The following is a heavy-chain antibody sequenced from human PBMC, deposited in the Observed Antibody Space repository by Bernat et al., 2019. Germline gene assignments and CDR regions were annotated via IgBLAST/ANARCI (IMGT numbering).Heavy chain of an antibody. CDR1: GFTFSSYA. Sequence: EVQLLESGGGLVQPGGSLRLSCAASGFTFSSYAMSWVRQAPGKGLEWVSAISGSGGSTYFADYVKGRFTISRDNSKNTLYLQMNSLRAEDTAVYYCAKVGYFDWLLYYFDYWGQGTLVTVSS. J-gene: IGHJ4*02. CDR3: AKVGYFDWLLYYFDY. CDR2: ISGSGGST. D-gene: IGHD3-9*01. V-gene: IGHV3-23*01.